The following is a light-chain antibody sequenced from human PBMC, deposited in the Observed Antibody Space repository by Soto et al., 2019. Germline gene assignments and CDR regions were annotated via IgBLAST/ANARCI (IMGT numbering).Light chain of an antibody. CDR1: QSVSSN. V-gene: IGKV3-15*01. J-gene: IGKJ1*01. CDR2: GAS. Sequence: ETVMTQYTVTLSVSPGERATLSCRASQSVSSNLAWYQQKPGQAPRLLMYGASTRATGIPARFSGSGSGTEFTLTISSLQSEDFAVYYCQQYNNWPRTFGQGTKVDIK. CDR3: QQYNNWPRT.